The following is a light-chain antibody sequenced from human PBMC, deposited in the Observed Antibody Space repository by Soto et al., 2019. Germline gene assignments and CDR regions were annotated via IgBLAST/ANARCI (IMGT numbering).Light chain of an antibody. CDR3: CSYTTSSTYV. Sequence: QSALNQPASVSGSPGQSIAISCTGTNSDVGNYNFVSWYQQHPGKAPKLMIYDVSNRPSGISNRFSGSKSGNTASLTISGLQAEDEADYYCCSYTTSSTYVFGTGTKVTVL. J-gene: IGLJ1*01. CDR1: NSDVGNYNF. CDR2: DVS. V-gene: IGLV2-14*03.